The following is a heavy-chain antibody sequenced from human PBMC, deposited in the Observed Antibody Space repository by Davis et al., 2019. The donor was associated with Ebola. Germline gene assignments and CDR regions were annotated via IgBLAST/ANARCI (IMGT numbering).Heavy chain of an antibody. V-gene: IGHV4-59*01. Sequence: SETLSLTCTVSGGSISSYYWSWIRQPPGKGLEWIGYIYYSGSTTYNPSLKSRVTISVDTSKKQFSLKLSSVTAADTAVYYCARGGYSGSYLNFDYWGQGTLVTVSS. CDR3: ARGGYSGSYLNFDY. J-gene: IGHJ4*02. CDR2: IYYSGST. D-gene: IGHD1-26*01. CDR1: GGSISSYY.